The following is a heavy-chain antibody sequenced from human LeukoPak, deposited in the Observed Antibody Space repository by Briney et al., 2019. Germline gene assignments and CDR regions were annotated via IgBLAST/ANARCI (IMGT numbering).Heavy chain of an antibody. V-gene: IGHV4-31*03. Sequence: SETLSLTCTVSGGSISSGGYYWSWIRQHPGKGLEWIGYIYYSGSTYYNPSLKSRVTISVDTSKNQFSLKLSSVTAADTAVYYCARDRVREVAADPYYYYGMDVWGQGTTVTVSS. D-gene: IGHD2-2*01. CDR1: GGSISSGGYY. CDR3: ARDRVREVAADPYYYYGMDV. J-gene: IGHJ6*02. CDR2: IYYSGST.